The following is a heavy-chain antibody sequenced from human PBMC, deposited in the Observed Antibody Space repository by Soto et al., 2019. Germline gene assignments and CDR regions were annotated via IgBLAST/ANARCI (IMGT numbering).Heavy chain of an antibody. CDR1: GFTFSIYS. V-gene: IGHV3-21*01. J-gene: IGHJ4*02. Sequence: PGGSLRLSCAASGFTFSIYSMNWVRQAPGKGLEWVASTSDSSHYICYADSVEGRFTVSRDNAKSSLYLQMDSLRAEDTAVYYCARVRSGGSGYFDYWGQGTLVTVSS. CDR3: ARVRSGGSGYFDY. D-gene: IGHD2-15*01. CDR2: TSDSSHYI.